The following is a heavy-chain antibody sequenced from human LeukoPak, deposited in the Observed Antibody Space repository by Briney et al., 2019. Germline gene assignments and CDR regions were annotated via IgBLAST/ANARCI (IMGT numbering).Heavy chain of an antibody. CDR2: VNSDGSSA. CDR3: GRGGKVEQLVLAR. J-gene: IGHJ4*02. D-gene: IGHD6-13*01. CDR1: GFTFSNYW. Sequence: GGSLRLSCAASGFTFSNYWMHWVRQAPGKGLVWVSRVNSDGSSASYADPVKGRFTISRDNAKNTVYQQMNSLRAEDTAVYYCGRGGKVEQLVLARWGQGSLVTVSS. V-gene: IGHV3-74*01.